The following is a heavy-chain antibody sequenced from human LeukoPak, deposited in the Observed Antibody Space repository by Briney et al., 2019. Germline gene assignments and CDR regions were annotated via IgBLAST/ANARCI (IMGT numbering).Heavy chain of an antibody. CDR1: GFTFSSYA. Sequence: GGSLRLSCAASGFTFSSYAMNWVRQAPGKGLEWVSSISSSSSYIYYADSVKGRFTISRDNAKNSLYLQMNSLRAEDTAVYYCAREGVVPAAPFDYWGQGTLVTVSS. CDR2: ISSSSSYI. D-gene: IGHD2-2*01. V-gene: IGHV3-21*01. J-gene: IGHJ4*02. CDR3: AREGVVPAAPFDY.